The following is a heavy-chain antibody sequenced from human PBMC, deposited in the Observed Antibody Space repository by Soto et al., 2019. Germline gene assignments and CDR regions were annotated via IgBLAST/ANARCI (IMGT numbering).Heavy chain of an antibody. J-gene: IGHJ6*02. CDR1: GFPFSSYA. CDR2: ISYDGSNK. D-gene: IGHD3-9*01. Sequence: GGSLRLSCAASGFPFSSYAMHWVRQAPGKGLEWVAVISYDGSNKYYADSVKGRFTISRDNSKNTLYLQMNSLRAEDTAVYYCARDLADTYYDILTPATPYYYYGMDVWGQGTTVTVSS. V-gene: IGHV3-30-3*01. CDR3: ARDLADTYYDILTPATPYYYYGMDV.